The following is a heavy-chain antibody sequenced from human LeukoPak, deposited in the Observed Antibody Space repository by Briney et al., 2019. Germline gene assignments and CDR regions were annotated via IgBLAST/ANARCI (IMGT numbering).Heavy chain of an antibody. CDR1: TASINSYY. V-gene: IGHV4-4*07. D-gene: IGHD5-18*01. J-gene: IGHJ4*02. Sequence: SETLSLTCTVSTASINSYYWGWVRQPAGRGLEWIGRIYTTGMTQYDPSLQRRVTMSVDTSQKQFSLNLRSVTAADTAIYFCVRHGYTASHFFLDYWSQGALVTVSS. CDR2: IYTTGMT. CDR3: VRHGYTASHFFLDY.